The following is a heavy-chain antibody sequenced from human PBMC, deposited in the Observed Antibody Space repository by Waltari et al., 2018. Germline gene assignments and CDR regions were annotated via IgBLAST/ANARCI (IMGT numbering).Heavy chain of an antibody. CDR1: GFTFSNTW. Sequence: EVQLVESGGGLVKPGGSLRLSCAASGFTFSNTWMSWVRQAPGKGLEWIGLIKRRDDGETTDYAAPVKGRFTISRDDSKNTLDLQLNSLKTEDTAVYYCAAVNDYGSLGYWGQGTLVTVSS. J-gene: IGHJ4*02. V-gene: IGHV3-15*01. CDR2: IKRRDDGETT. D-gene: IGHD3-10*01. CDR3: AAVNDYGSLGY.